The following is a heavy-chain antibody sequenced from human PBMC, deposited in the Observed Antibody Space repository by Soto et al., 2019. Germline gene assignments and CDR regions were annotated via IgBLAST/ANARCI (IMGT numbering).Heavy chain of an antibody. CDR2: IWYDGSNK. CDR3: ARDGLWFGDPIFDY. D-gene: IGHD3-10*01. J-gene: IGHJ4*02. CDR1: GFTFSSYG. V-gene: IGHV3-33*01. Sequence: QVQLVESGGGVVQPGRSLRLSCAASGFTFSSYGMHWVRQAPGKGLEGGAVIWYDGSNKNYADAVKGRFTISRDNSKDKLYLQMNSLRAEDTAVYYCARDGLWFGDPIFDYWGQGTLVTVSS.